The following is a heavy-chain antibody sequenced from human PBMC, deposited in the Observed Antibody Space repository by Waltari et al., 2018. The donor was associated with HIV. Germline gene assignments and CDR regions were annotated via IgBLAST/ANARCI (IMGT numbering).Heavy chain of an antibody. CDR2: ISGDGRT. J-gene: IGHJ4*02. CDR1: GFTFSSYA. CDR3: AKLLVVAGTSADF. V-gene: IGHV3-23*01. Sequence: EVQLLESGGGLIQPGGSLRLSCAASGFTFSSYAMSWVRQGAGKGLEWVSVISGDGRTYYAGSVKGRFTISRDTSKVTVYLQMNDLRAEDTALYFCAKLLVVAGTSADFWGQGILVTVSS. D-gene: IGHD6-19*01.